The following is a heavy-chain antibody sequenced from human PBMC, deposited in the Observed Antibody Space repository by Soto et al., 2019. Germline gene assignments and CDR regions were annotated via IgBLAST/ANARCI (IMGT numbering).Heavy chain of an antibody. J-gene: IGHJ4*02. V-gene: IGHV3-48*01. CDR3: ARVNPGYSYVNY. Sequence: GAVRLSGAGCGVTVSRYGISWVRQNPGKGLEWVSYISSSSSTIYYADSVKGRFTISRDNAKNSLYLQMNSLRAEDMAVYYCARVNPGYSYVNYCGQGTLVTVSS. CDR1: GVTVSRYG. D-gene: IGHD5-18*01. CDR2: ISSSSSTI.